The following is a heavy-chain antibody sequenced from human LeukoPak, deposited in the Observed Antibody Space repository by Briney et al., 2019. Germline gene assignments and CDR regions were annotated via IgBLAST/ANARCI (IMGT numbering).Heavy chain of an antibody. Sequence: GGSLRLSCAASGFTFNDYGMHWVRQAPGKGLEWVSGISWNSGSIGYVDSVKGRFTISRDNAKNSLYLQMNSLRAEDMALYYCARGVGGTITSYFGYWGQGTLVTVSS. J-gene: IGHJ4*02. CDR2: ISWNSGSI. CDR3: ARGVGGTITSYFGY. V-gene: IGHV3-9*03. D-gene: IGHD5-12*01. CDR1: GFTFNDYG.